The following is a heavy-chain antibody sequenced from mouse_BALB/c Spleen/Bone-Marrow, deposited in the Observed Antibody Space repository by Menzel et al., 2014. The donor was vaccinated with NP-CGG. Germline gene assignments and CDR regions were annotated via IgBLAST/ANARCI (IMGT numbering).Heavy chain of an antibody. J-gene: IGHJ3*01. CDR1: GYTFTSYD. Sequence: QVQLQQSGAELVKPGASVKLSCKASGYTFTSYDINWVRQRPEQGLEWIGWIFPGDGSTKYNEKFKGKATLTTDKSSSTASMQLSRLTSEDSPVYFCARRVYYHYDGGACFAYWGPGTLVPVSA. CDR3: ARRVYYHYDGGACFAY. D-gene: IGHD2-4*01. CDR2: IFPGDGST. V-gene: IGHV1-85*01.